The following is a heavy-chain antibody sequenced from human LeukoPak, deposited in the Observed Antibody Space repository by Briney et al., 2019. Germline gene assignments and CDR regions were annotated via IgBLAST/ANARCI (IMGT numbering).Heavy chain of an antibody. CDR2: IYSGGSA. J-gene: IGHJ4*02. V-gene: IGHV3-53*01. CDR1: GLTVSNNY. Sequence: GSLKLSCAASGLTVSNNYMSWVRQAPGKGLEWVSVIYSGGSAYYADSVKGRFTISRDNSKNTLYLQMNSPRAEDTAVYYCAGMYSSTYYFDYWGQGTLVTVSS. D-gene: IGHD6-6*01. CDR3: AGMYSSTYYFDY.